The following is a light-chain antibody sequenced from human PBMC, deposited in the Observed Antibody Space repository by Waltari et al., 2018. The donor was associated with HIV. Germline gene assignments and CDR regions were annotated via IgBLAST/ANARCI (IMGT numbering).Light chain of an antibody. CDR3: CSYAGGSRI. Sequence: QSDLTQPASVSGSPGQSITMSCTGASSDVGDFNLVSWYQKHPGKAPKLMIYEVTKPPSGVSNRFSCSKSGNTASLTISWLQAEDEADYYCCSYAGGSRIFGGGTKLNVL. CDR2: EVT. V-gene: IGLV2-23*02. J-gene: IGLJ2*01. CDR1: SSDVGDFNL.